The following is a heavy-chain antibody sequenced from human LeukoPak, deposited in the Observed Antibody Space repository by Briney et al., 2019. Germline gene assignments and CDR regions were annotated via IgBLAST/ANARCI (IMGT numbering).Heavy chain of an antibody. CDR1: GFTLSSFG. Sequence: GRSLRLSCTASGFTLSSFGMHWVRQAPGKGLEWVAVISDDGSNTYYADSVKGRFTISRDNSKNTLYLQLNSLRAEDTAVYYCARLDGGSYPPDGGMDVWGQGTTVTVSS. V-gene: IGHV3-30*03. J-gene: IGHJ6*02. CDR2: ISDDGSNT. CDR3: ARLDGGSYPPDGGMDV. D-gene: IGHD1-26*01.